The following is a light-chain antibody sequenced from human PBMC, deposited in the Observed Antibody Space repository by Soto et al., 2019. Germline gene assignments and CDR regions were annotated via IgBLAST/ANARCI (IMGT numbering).Light chain of an antibody. CDR1: QSISSN. CDR2: SAS. V-gene: IGKV3-15*01. CDR3: QQYNNWPPWT. Sequence: IVMTQSPATLSVSPGERVTLSCRASQSISSNLAWYQYIVGQAPRLLIYSASTRATGIPARFSGSWSGTEFTLTISSLQSEDYAVYYCQQYNNWPPWTFGQGTKVEIK. J-gene: IGKJ1*01.